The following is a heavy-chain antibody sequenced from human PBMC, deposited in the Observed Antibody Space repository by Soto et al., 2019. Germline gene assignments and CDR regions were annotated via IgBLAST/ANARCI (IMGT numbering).Heavy chain of an antibody. J-gene: IGHJ4*02. D-gene: IGHD1-26*01. CDR3: ASDGGRHSGGIDY. CDR1: GGTFSSYS. Sequence: QVQLVQSGAEVKKPGSSVKVSCKASGGTFSSYSIDWVRQAPGQGLEWMGEIITRFGTANYAQKFQGRVTITADEYTGTAYLGLSRLSAEDTDVYYCASDGGRHSGGIDYWGQGTLVTVSS. CDR2: IITRFGTA. V-gene: IGHV1-69*01.